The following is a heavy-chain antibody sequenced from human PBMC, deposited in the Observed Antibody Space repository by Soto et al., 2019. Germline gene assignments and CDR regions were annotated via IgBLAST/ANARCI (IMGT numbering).Heavy chain of an antibody. V-gene: IGHV4-59*01. CDR2: IYYSGST. CDR1: GGSISSYY. Sequence: ETLSLTCTVSGGSISSYYWSWIRQPPGKGLEWIGYIYYSGSTNYNPSLKSRVTISVDTSKNQFSLKLSSVTAADTAVYYCARDQAAAGRGFDPWGQGTLVTVSS. D-gene: IGHD6-13*01. J-gene: IGHJ5*02. CDR3: ARDQAAAGRGFDP.